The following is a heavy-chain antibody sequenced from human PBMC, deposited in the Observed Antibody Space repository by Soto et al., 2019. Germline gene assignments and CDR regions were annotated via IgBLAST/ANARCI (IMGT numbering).Heavy chain of an antibody. J-gene: IGHJ5*02. CDR3: ARQGVVVVPAAWFDP. CDR1: GGSISSSSYY. Sequence: SLTCTVSGGSISSSSYYWGWIRQPPGKGLEWIGSIYYSGSTYYNPSLKSRVTISVDTSKNQFSLKLSSVTAADTAVYYCARQGVVVVPAAWFDPWGQGTLVTVSS. D-gene: IGHD2-2*01. V-gene: IGHV4-39*01. CDR2: IYYSGST.